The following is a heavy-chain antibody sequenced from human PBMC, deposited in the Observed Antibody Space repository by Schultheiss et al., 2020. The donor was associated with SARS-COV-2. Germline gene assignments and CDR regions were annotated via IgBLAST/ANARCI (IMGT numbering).Heavy chain of an antibody. D-gene: IGHD4-23*01. CDR2: VYYTGKT. Sequence: SETLSLTCSVSGGTISSYYWTWIRQPPGKKMEWIGFVYYTGKTHFNPSLESRVTMSVEASKNQFSLRLNSVTAADTAVYYCGRGTSVETWGQGTLVTVSS. CDR1: GGTISSYY. J-gene: IGHJ4*02. V-gene: IGHV4-59*13. CDR3: GRGTSVET.